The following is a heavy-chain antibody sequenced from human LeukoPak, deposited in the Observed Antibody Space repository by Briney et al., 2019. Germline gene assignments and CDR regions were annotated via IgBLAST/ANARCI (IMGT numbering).Heavy chain of an antibody. CDR1: GGSISGSY. J-gene: IGHJ4*02. V-gene: IGHV4-59*12. D-gene: IGHD6-13*01. CDR3: AREIPAAGHFDY. Sequence: SETLSLTCSVSGGSISGSYWMWIRQSPGKGLEWIGYIYYSGATSYNPSFRGRVTFFVDTSKNQFSLRLSSVTAADTAMYYCAREIPAAGHFDYWGQGALVTVSS. CDR2: IYYSGAT.